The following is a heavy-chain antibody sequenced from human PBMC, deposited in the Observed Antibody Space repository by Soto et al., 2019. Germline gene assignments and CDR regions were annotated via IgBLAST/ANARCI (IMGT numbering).Heavy chain of an antibody. J-gene: IGHJ4*02. CDR1: GGYFSGYY. Sequence: SETLSLTCAVYGGYFSGYYWSWIRQPPGKGLEWIGEINHSGSTNYNPSLKSRVTISVDTSKNQFSLKLSSVTAADTAVYYCARDAIAAAVYFDYWGQGTLVTVSS. D-gene: IGHD6-13*01. CDR2: INHSGST. CDR3: ARDAIAAAVYFDY. V-gene: IGHV4-34*01.